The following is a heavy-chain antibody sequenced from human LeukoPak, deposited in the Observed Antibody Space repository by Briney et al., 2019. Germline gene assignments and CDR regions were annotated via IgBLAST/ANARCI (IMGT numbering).Heavy chain of an antibody. D-gene: IGHD6-13*01. Sequence: ASVKVSCKASGYTFTSYGISWVRQAPGQGLEWMGWISAYNGNTNYAQKLQGRVTMTTDTSTSTAYMELRSLRSDDTAVYYCARVRIIAAADPNWFDPWGQGTLVTASS. V-gene: IGHV1-18*01. J-gene: IGHJ5*02. CDR3: ARVRIIAAADPNWFDP. CDR1: GYTFTSYG. CDR2: ISAYNGNT.